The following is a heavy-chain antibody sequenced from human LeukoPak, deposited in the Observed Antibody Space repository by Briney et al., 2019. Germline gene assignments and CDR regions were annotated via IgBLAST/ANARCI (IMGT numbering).Heavy chain of an antibody. J-gene: IGHJ3*01. Sequence: QTGGSLRLSCVASGFTFSGSAMHWVRQASGKGLEWVGRIRSRADSYATSYAASVKGRFTVSRDDSKNTAYLQMNSLRAEDTAVYYCASEPTTVVTLFHWGQGTMVTVSS. V-gene: IGHV3-73*01. CDR3: ASEPTTVVTLFH. CDR1: GFTFSGSA. CDR2: IRSRADSYAT. D-gene: IGHD4-17*01.